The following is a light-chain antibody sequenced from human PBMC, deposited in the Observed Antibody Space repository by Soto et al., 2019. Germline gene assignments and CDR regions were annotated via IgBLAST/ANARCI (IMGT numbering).Light chain of an antibody. Sequence: DIQMTQYPSSLSASVGDRVTITCRASKSISSHLNWYQQKPGKAPKLLIYAASTLQSGVPSRFSGRGSGTDFTLTISSLQPEDFATYFCQQSFTSLPFTFGPGTRVEI. CDR3: QQSFTSLPFT. CDR1: KSISSH. J-gene: IGKJ3*01. CDR2: AAS. V-gene: IGKV1-39*01.